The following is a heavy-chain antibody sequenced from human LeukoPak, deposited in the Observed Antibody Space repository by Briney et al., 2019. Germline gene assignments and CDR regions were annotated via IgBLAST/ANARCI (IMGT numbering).Heavy chain of an antibody. Sequence: SVKVSCEASGGTFSSYPISWVRQAPRQGLEWMGGIIPIFGTANYAQKFQGRVTITTDESTSTAYMELNSLRSEDTAVYYCARGIRGYYYYYMDVWGKGTTVTVSS. J-gene: IGHJ6*03. CDR3: ARGIRGYYYYYMDV. V-gene: IGHV1-69*05. CDR1: GGTFSSYP. CDR2: IIPIFGTA. D-gene: IGHD3-22*01.